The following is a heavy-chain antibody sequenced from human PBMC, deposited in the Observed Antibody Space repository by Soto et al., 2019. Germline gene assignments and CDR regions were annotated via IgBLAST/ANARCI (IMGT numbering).Heavy chain of an antibody. CDR3: ARDLYKSGWTGTFDI. J-gene: IGHJ3*02. Sequence: QVQLVESGGGVVQSGGYLKLSCAASGFAFDAYNIHWVRQAPGKGLEWVAFVWYDGSNEYYSDDVKGRFTVSRDNSKNSLYLELNSLRAEDTAVYYCARDLYKSGWTGTFDIWGQGTRVTVSS. V-gene: IGHV3-33*01. D-gene: IGHD6-19*01. CDR1: GFAFDAYN. CDR2: VWYDGSNE.